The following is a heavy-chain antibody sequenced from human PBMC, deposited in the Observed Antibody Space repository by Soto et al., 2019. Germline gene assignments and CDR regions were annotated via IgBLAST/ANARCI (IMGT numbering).Heavy chain of an antibody. CDR1: GFSFSSYA. D-gene: IGHD5-12*01. Sequence: QVQLVESGGGVVQPGRSLRLSCAASGFSFSSYAMHWVRQAPGKGLEWVASISYGGTNKYYADSVKGRFTISRDNSENTLYLQRTSLRPADTAVFYCASAGGGGFNLSFFFDYWGLGPRVTVSS. CDR3: ASAGGGGFNLSFFFDY. V-gene: IGHV3-30-3*01. J-gene: IGHJ4*02. CDR2: ISYGGTNK.